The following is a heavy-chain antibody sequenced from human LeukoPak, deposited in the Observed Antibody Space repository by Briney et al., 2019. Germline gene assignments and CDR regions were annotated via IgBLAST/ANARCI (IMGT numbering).Heavy chain of an antibody. Sequence: KPSETLSLTCTVSSGSVNSGSYYWNWIRQPPGKGLEWIGYIYYSGSTNYNPSLKSRVTISVDTAKNQLSLKLSSVTAADTAVYYCARRAGYTGSWYEYWGQGTLVTV. V-gene: IGHV4-61*01. J-gene: IGHJ4*02. CDR1: SGSVNSGSYY. CDR2: IYYSGST. D-gene: IGHD6-13*01. CDR3: ARRAGYTGSWYEY.